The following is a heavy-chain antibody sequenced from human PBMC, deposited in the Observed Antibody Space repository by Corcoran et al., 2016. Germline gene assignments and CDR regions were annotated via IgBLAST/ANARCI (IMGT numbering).Heavy chain of an antibody. CDR1: GFTFSSYS. CDR2: ISSSSSTI. D-gene: IGHD2-2*01. CDR3: GGYCSSTSCYWFAPNYYYYGMDV. V-gene: IGHV3-48*02. Sequence: EVQLVESGGGLVQPGGSLRLSCAASGFTFSSYSMNWVRQAPGKGLEWVSYISSSSSTIYYADSVKGRFTISRDNAKNSLYLQMNSRRDEYPAVDYCGGYCSSTSCYWFAPNYYYYGMDVWGQGTTVTVSS. J-gene: IGHJ6*02.